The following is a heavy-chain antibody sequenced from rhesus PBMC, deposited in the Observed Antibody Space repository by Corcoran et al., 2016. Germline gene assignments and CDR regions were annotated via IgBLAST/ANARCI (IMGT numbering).Heavy chain of an antibody. D-gene: IGHD4-23*01. CDR1: GFTFSSYY. J-gene: IGHJ5-2*02. CDR3: AQEYSNYNSLDV. Sequence: EVQLVESGGGLVQPGGSLRLSCAASGFTFSSYYMYWVRQAPGKGLEWNSASNTGGGSTYYADSGKGRFTIARDNSKNTLSLQMNSLRAEDTAVYYCAQEYSNYNSLDVWGRGVLVTVSS. V-gene: IGHV3S25*01. CDR2: SNTGGGST.